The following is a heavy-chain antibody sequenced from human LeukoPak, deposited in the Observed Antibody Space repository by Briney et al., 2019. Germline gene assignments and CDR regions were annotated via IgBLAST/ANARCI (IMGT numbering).Heavy chain of an antibody. CDR1: GFTFSSYA. J-gene: IGHJ4*02. V-gene: IGHV3-23*01. CDR2: ISGSGGST. D-gene: IGHD3-10*01. Sequence: GGSLRLSCAASGFTFSSYAMSWVRQAPGKGLEWVSAISGSGGSTYYADSVKGRFTIARDDSKNTLYLQMNSLRAEDTAVYYCANPRGDGYFDYWGQGTLVTVSS. CDR3: ANPRGDGYFDY.